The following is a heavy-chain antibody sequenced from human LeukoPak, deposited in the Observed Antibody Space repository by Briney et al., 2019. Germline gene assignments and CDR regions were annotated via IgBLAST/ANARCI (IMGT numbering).Heavy chain of an antibody. J-gene: IGHJ4*02. CDR2: IKQDGSEK. Sequence: GGSLRLSCAASGFTFSSYWMSWVSQAPGKGLEWVANIKQDGSEKYYVDSVKGRFTISRDNAKNSLYLQMNSLRAEDTAVYYCARGPSPTVTVQTPENYWGQGTLVTVSS. D-gene: IGHD4-17*01. CDR3: ARGPSPTVTVQTPENY. CDR1: GFTFSSYW. V-gene: IGHV3-7*01.